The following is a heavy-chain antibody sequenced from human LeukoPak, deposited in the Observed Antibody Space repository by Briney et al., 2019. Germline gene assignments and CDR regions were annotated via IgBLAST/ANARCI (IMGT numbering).Heavy chain of an antibody. CDR2: IRYDGSNK. CDR1: GFTFSSYG. Sequence: GGSLRLSCAASGFTFSSYGMHWVRQAPGKGLEWVAFIRYDGSNKYYADSVKGRFTISRDNSKHTLYLQMNSLRAEDTAVYYCAKDRRIAVEPYYFDYWGQGTLVTVSS. J-gene: IGHJ4*02. V-gene: IGHV3-30*02. D-gene: IGHD6-19*01. CDR3: AKDRRIAVEPYYFDY.